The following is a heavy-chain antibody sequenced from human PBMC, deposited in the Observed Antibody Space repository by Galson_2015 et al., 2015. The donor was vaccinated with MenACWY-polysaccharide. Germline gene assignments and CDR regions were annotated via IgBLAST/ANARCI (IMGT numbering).Heavy chain of an antibody. J-gene: IGHJ4*02. CDR1: GFTFSSYS. V-gene: IGHV3-21*01. Sequence: SLRLSCAASGFTFSSYSMNWVRQAPGKGLEWVSYISSSSSYIYYADSVKGRFTISRDNAKNSLYLQMNGLRAEDTAVYYCATATHQGEGAAPDTDYWGQGTLVTVSS. CDR2: ISSSSSYI. D-gene: IGHD6-6*01. CDR3: ATATHQGEGAAPDTDY.